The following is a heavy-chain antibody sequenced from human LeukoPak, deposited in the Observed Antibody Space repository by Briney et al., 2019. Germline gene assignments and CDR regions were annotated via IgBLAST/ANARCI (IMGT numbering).Heavy chain of an antibody. CDR2: ISYDGSNK. CDR3: AGGPRMEGLDY. Sequence: GGSLRLSCAASGFTFSSYAMHWVRQAPGKGLEWVAVISYDGSNKYYADSVKGRFTISRDNSKNTLYLQMNSLRAEDTAVYYCAGGPRMEGLDYWGQGTLVTVSS. CDR1: GFTFSSYA. V-gene: IGHV3-30-3*01. D-gene: IGHD3-3*01. J-gene: IGHJ4*02.